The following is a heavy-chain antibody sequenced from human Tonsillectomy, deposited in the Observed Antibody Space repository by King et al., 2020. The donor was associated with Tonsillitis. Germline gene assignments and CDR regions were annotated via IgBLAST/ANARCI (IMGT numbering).Heavy chain of an antibody. CDR2: ISYDGSNK. D-gene: IGHD3-10*01. V-gene: IGHV3-30*18. CDR1: GFTFSSYG. J-gene: IGHJ6*02. Sequence: VQLVESGGGVVQPGRSLRLSCAASGFTFSSYGIHWVRQAPGKGLEWVAVISYDGSNKYYADSVKGRFTSSRDNSKNTLYLQMNSLRAEDTAVYYCAKDLGRGYYYYGMDVWGQGTTVTVSS. CDR3: AKDLGRGYYYYGMDV.